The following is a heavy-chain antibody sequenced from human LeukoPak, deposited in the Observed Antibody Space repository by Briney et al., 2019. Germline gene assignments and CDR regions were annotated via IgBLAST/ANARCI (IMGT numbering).Heavy chain of an antibody. J-gene: IGHJ4*02. V-gene: IGHV3-30*18. CDR3: AKDDARTYGPPKYYFDY. Sequence: PGRSLRLSCAASGFTFSSYGMHWVRQAPGKGLEWVAVISYDGSNKYYADSVKGRFTISRDNSKNTLYLQMNSLRAEDTAVYYCAKDDARTYGPPKYYFDYWGQGTLVTVSS. CDR2: ISYDGSNK. D-gene: IGHD1-7*01. CDR1: GFTFSSYG.